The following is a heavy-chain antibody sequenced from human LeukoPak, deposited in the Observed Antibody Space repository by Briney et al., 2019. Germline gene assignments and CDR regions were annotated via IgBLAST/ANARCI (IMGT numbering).Heavy chain of an antibody. Sequence: SETLSLTCTVSGGSISSYFWSWIRQPPGKGLEWIGYIYYSGSTNYNPSLKSRVTISLDTSKNQFSLKLSSVTAADTAVYYCASGENYGSGSHFTYFDHWGQGTLVTVSS. V-gene: IGHV4-59*01. D-gene: IGHD3-10*01. CDR1: GGSISSYF. J-gene: IGHJ4*02. CDR2: IYYSGST. CDR3: ASGENYGSGSHFTYFDH.